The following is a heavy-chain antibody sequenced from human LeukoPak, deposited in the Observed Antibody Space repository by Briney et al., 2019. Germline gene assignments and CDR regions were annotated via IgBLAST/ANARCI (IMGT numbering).Heavy chain of an antibody. V-gene: IGHV3-48*01. CDR3: ARVHDSSDGY. CDR1: GFTFSSYS. Sequence: GGSLRLSCAASGFTFSSYSMNWVRQAPGKGVEWVSYISSSSSTIYYADSVKGRFTISRDNAKNSLYLQMNSLRAEDTAVYYCARVHDSSDGYWGQGTLVTVSS. J-gene: IGHJ4*02. D-gene: IGHD3-22*01. CDR2: ISSSSSTI.